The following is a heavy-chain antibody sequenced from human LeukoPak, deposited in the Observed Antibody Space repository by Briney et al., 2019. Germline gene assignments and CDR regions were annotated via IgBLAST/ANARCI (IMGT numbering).Heavy chain of an antibody. D-gene: IGHD3-9*01. CDR3: AGPSGVILTGHEAFDI. J-gene: IGHJ3*02. Sequence: GESLKISYKGSGYSFTSYWIGWVRQMPGKGLEWMGIIYPGDSDTRYSPSFQGQVTISADKSISTAYLQWSSLKASDTAMYYCAGPSGVILTGHEAFDIWGQGTMVTVSS. V-gene: IGHV5-51*01. CDR2: IYPGDSDT. CDR1: GYSFTSYW.